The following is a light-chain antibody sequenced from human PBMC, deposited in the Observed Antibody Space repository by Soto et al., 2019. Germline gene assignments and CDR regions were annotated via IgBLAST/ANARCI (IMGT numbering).Light chain of an antibody. CDR2: GAS. V-gene: IGKV3-15*01. CDR1: QVIGSRY. Sequence: EIVLTPSPGVLSLSPVERATISCRASQVIGSRYLAWYHPKPGQAPRLLIYGASTRATGIPARFSGSGSGTEFTLTISSLQSEDFAVYYCQQYNNWPPITFGQGTRLEIK. CDR3: QQYNNWPPIT. J-gene: IGKJ5*01.